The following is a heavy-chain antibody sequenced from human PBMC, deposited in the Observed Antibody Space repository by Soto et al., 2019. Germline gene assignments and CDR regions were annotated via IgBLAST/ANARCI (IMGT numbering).Heavy chain of an antibody. Sequence: EVQLVESGGGLVPPGGSLRLSCAASGFTFSTYSMNWVRQAPGKGLEWVSFISSTGETTYYADSVKGRLTISRDNAKNSLFLQMNSLKAADTAVYYCARDVRLPDYWGQGTLVTVSS. CDR2: ISSTGETT. J-gene: IGHJ4*02. V-gene: IGHV3-48*01. CDR1: GFTFSTYS. CDR3: ARDVRLPDY. D-gene: IGHD3-10*02.